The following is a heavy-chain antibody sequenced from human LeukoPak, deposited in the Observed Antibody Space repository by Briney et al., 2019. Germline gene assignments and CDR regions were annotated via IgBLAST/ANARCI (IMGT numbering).Heavy chain of an antibody. CDR2: ISWNSGSI. CDR1: GFTFDDYA. J-gene: IGHJ4*02. Sequence: PGGSLRLSCAASGFTFDDYAMHWVRQAPGKGLEWVSGISWNSGSIGYADSVKGRFTISRDNSKNTLYLQMNSLRAEDTAVYYCAKGVRRPGDYSNYAGSAYYFDYWGQGTLVTVSS. D-gene: IGHD4-4*01. V-gene: IGHV3-9*01. CDR3: AKGVRRPGDYSNYAGSAYYFDY.